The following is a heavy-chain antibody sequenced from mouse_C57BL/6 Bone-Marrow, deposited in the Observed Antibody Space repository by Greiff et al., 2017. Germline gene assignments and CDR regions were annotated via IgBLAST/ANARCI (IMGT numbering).Heavy chain of an antibody. CDR3: AFITTVVAHWYFDV. J-gene: IGHJ1*03. Sequence: QVQLQQSGAELARPGASVKLSCKASGYTFTSYGISWVKQRTGQGLEWIGEIYPRSGNTYYNEKFKGKATLTADKSSSTAYMELRSLTSEDSAVYFGAFITTVVAHWYFDVWGTGTTVTVSS. V-gene: IGHV1-81*01. CDR1: GYTFTSYG. CDR2: IYPRSGNT. D-gene: IGHD1-1*01.